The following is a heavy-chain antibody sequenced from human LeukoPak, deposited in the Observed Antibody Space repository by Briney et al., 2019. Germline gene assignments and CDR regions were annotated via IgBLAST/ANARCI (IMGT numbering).Heavy chain of an antibody. CDR2: ISSRGDTI. CDR3: ARGYASAWCDY. Sequence: GGSLRLSCAGSGFTFSSYEMNWVRQAPGKGLEWVSYISSRGDTIYYADSVRGRLTLYRDNAKNSLYLQMNSLRAEDTAVYYCARGYASAWCDYWGQGALVTVSS. V-gene: IGHV3-48*03. CDR1: GFTFSSYE. D-gene: IGHD6-19*01. J-gene: IGHJ4*02.